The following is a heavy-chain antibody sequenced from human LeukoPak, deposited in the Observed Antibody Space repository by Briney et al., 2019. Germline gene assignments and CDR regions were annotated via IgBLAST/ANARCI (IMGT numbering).Heavy chain of an antibody. Sequence: GGSLRLSCAASGFTFSDYYMSWIRQPAGKGLEWVSYISSSGSTIYYADSVKGRFTISRDNAKNSLYLQMNSLRAEDTAVYYCAREWSGFGELPDYWGQGTLVTVSS. J-gene: IGHJ4*02. CDR3: AREWSGFGELPDY. CDR2: ISSSGSTI. V-gene: IGHV3-11*01. D-gene: IGHD3-10*01. CDR1: GFTFSDYY.